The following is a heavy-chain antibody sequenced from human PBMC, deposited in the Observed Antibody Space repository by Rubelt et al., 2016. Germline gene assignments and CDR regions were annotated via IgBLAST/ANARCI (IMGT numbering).Heavy chain of an antibody. CDR2: INHSGST. V-gene: IGHV4-34*01. CDR1: GGSFSGYY. Sequence: ETLSLTCAVYGGSFSGYYWSWIRQPPGKGLEWIGEINHSGSTNYNPSLKSRVTISVDTSKNQFSLKLSSVTAADTAVYYCARGLHLWWVMTTVTTYGGRANWFDPWGQGTLVTVSS. D-gene: IGHD4-11*01. J-gene: IGHJ5*02. CDR3: ARGLHLWWVMTTVTTYGGRANWFDP.